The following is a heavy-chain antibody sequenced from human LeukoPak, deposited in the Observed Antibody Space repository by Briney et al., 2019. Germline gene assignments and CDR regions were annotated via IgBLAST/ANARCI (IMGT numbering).Heavy chain of an antibody. CDR1: RXTFSNYA. Sequence: GGSLRLSWAASRXTFSNYAVTWVRQTPGKGLEWVSAISASAGTTYYADSVKGRFTISRDNSKNTLYLQMNSLRSDDTALYYCAKGGSSWSYYFDYWGQGTLVTVSS. CDR2: ISASAGTT. J-gene: IGHJ4*02. D-gene: IGHD6-13*01. CDR3: AKGGSSWSYYFDY. V-gene: IGHV3-23*01.